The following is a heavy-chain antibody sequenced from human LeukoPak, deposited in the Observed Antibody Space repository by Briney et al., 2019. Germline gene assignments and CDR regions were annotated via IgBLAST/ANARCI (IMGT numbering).Heavy chain of an antibody. D-gene: IGHD6-19*01. CDR3: AKDPGIAVAGPNAFDY. V-gene: IGHV3-23*01. Sequence: GSLRLSCAASGFTFSSYAMSWVRQAPGKGLEWVSAISGSGGSTYYADSVKGRFTISRDNFKNTLYLQMNSLRAEDTAIYYCAKDPGIAVAGPNAFDYWGQGTLVTVSS. CDR1: GFTFSSYA. CDR2: ISGSGGST. J-gene: IGHJ4*02.